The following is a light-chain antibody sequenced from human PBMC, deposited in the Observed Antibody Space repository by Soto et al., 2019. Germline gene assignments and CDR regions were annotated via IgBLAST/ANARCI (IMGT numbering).Light chain of an antibody. V-gene: IGLV1-44*01. Sequence: QSVLTQTPSASGTPGQRVTISCSGSNSNIGSYTVTWYQQLPGTAPKLLIYSSDQRPSGVPDRFSGSQSGASASLAISGLQSEDESDYYCASWDDSLNGPVFGGGTKLTVL. CDR1: NSNIGSYT. J-gene: IGLJ2*01. CDR2: SSD. CDR3: ASWDDSLNGPV.